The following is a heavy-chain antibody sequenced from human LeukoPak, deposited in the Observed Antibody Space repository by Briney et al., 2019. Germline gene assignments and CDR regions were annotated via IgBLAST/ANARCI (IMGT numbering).Heavy chain of an antibody. V-gene: IGHV3-23*01. CDR3: AKDPNFWGWLDP. CDR1: GFTVSSNY. J-gene: IGHJ5*02. D-gene: IGHD3-3*01. Sequence: GGSLRLSCAASGFTVSSNYMSWVRQAPGKGLEWVSAISGSGGSTYYADSVKGRFTISRDNSKNTLYLQMNSLRAEDTAVYYCAKDPNFWGWLDPWGQGTLVTVSS. CDR2: ISGSGGST.